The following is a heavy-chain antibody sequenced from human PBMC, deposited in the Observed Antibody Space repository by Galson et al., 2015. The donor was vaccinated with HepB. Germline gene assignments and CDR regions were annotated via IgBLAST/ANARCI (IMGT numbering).Heavy chain of an antibody. D-gene: IGHD3-10*01. Sequence: SLRLSCAASGFTFSDYYMAWIRQAPGKGLEWVSHISNSGTTKNYADSVKGRFTISRDNAKNSLHLQMNSLRVEDTAVYYCARAAGWIDPWGQGTQVAVSS. CDR1: GFTFSDYY. CDR2: ISNSGTTK. CDR3: ARAAGWIDP. V-gene: IGHV3-11*01. J-gene: IGHJ5*02.